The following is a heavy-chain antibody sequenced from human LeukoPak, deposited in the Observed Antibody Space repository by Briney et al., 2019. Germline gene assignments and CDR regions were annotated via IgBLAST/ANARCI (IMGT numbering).Heavy chain of an antibody. CDR3: ARPTSKYSSSSGGADAFDI. V-gene: IGHV4-39*07. D-gene: IGHD6-6*01. Sequence: SETLSLTCTVSGGSISSSSYYWGWIRQPPGKGLEWIGSIYYSGSTYYNPPLKSRVTISVDTSKNQFSLKLSSVTAADTAVYYCARPTSKYSSSSGGADAFDIWGQGTMVTVSS. CDR1: GGSISSSSYY. J-gene: IGHJ3*02. CDR2: IYYSGST.